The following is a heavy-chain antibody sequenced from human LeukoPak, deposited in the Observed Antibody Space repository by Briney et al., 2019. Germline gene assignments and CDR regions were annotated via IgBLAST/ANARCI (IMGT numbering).Heavy chain of an antibody. CDR1: GVTFSSYS. CDR2: ISISSSYI. CDR3: ASFTLPNFADLLTGPEFYYYYGMDV. J-gene: IGHJ6*02. Sequence: GGSLRLSCAAPGVTFSSYSRNWVRQAPGKGLEWVSSISISSSYIYYADSVKGGFTISRDNAKDSLYLQMNSLRAEDTAVYYCASFTLPNFADLLTGPEFYYYYGMDVWGHGTTVTVSS. V-gene: IGHV3-21*01. D-gene: IGHD3-9*01.